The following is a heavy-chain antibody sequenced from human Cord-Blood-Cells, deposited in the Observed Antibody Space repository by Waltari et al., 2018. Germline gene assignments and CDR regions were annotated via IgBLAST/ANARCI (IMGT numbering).Heavy chain of an antibody. CDR1: GGSFSGYY. Sequence: QVQLQQWGAGLLKPSETLSLTCAVYGGSFSGYYWSWIRQPPGKGLEWIGEINHSGSTNYNPSLKSRVTISVDTSKNQFSLKLSSVTAADTAVYYCARRGSLMVRGVRGYFDLWGRGTLVTVSS. CDR3: ARRGSLMVRGVRGYFDL. V-gene: IGHV4-34*01. CDR2: INHSGST. D-gene: IGHD3-10*01. J-gene: IGHJ2*01.